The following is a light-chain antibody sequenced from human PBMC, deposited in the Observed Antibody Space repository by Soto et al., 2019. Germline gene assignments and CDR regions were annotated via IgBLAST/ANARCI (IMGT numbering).Light chain of an antibody. CDR1: QSISSW. V-gene: IGKV1-5*01. CDR2: DAS. CDR3: QKSYSTLIT. J-gene: IGKJ5*01. Sequence: DIQMTQSPSTLSSSFGDRVTITCRASQSISSWLAWFQQKPGKAPKLLMYDASSLESGVPSRFSGSGSGTEFNLTISSLQPEDFATYYCQKSYSTLITCGQGTRLEIK.